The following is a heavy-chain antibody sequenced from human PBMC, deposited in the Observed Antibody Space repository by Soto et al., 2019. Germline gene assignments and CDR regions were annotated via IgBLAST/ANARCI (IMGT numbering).Heavy chain of an antibody. D-gene: IGHD1-20*01. V-gene: IGHV4-39*07. J-gene: IGHJ6*03. Sequence: SETLSLTCTVSGGSISSSSYYWGWIRQPPGKGLEWIGSIYYSGSTYYNPSLKSRVTISVDTSKNQFSLKLSSVTAADTAVYYCARVPDLRYNWNPTVHYYYMDVWGKGTTVTVSS. CDR3: ARVPDLRYNWNPTVHYYYMDV. CDR2: IYYSGST. CDR1: GGSISSSSYY.